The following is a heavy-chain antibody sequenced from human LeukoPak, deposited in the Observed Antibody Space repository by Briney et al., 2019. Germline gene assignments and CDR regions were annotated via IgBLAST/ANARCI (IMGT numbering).Heavy chain of an antibody. J-gene: IGHJ5*02. CDR2: IYYSGST. CDR1: GGSISSSSYY. Sequence: SETLSLTCTVSGGSISSSSYYWGWIRQPPGKGLEWIGSIYYSGSTYYNPSLKSRVTISVDTSKNQFSLKLSSVTAADTAVYYCARLGSLRQQPVPPWFDPRGQGTLVTVSS. D-gene: IGHD6-13*01. CDR3: ARLGSLRQQPVPPWFDP. V-gene: IGHV4-39*01.